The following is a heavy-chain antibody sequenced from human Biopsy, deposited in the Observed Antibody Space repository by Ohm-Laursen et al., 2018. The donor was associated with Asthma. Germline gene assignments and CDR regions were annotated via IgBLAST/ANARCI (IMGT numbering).Heavy chain of an antibody. J-gene: IGHJ4*02. CDR1: GFAVSRDY. D-gene: IGHD3-22*01. Sequence: SLRLSCAASGFAVSRDYMFWVRQAPGKGLEWVSVIYSGGTSHTADSVRGRFTISRDFSKNTLHLQMHSLRAKDTAVYYCARGDSSNWSHYYFDYWGQGTLVTVSS. V-gene: IGHV3-53*01. CDR2: IYSGGTS. CDR3: ARGDSSNWSHYYFDY.